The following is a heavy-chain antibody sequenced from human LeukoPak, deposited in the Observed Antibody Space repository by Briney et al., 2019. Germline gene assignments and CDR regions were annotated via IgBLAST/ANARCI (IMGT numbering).Heavy chain of an antibody. J-gene: IGHJ4*02. CDR1: GFTFSSYA. CDR3: ASPVVVVATREVDY. V-gene: IGHV3-23*01. CDR2: ISGSGGST. Sequence: GGSLRLFCAASGFTFSSYAMSWVRQAPGKGLEWVSAISGSGGSTYYADSVKGRFTISRDNSKNTLYLQMNSLRAEDTAVYYCASPVVVVATREVDYWGQGTLVTVSS. D-gene: IGHD2-15*01.